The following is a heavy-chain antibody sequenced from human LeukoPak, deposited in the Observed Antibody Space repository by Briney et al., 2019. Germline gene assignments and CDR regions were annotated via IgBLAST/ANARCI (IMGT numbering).Heavy chain of an antibody. CDR3: ASARYSSSQLWY. D-gene: IGHD6-13*01. V-gene: IGHV3-74*01. CDR2: INSDGSST. J-gene: IGHJ4*02. Sequence: PGGSLRLSCAASGFTFSSYWMHWVRQAPGKGLVWVSRINSDGSSTSYADSVKGRFTISRDNAKSTLYLQMNSLRAEDTAVYYCASARYSSSQLWYWGQGTLVTVSS. CDR1: GFTFSSYW.